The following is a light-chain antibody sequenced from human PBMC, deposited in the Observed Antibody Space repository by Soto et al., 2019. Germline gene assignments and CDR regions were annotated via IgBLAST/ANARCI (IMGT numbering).Light chain of an antibody. CDR1: SCDVGSYNL. CDR3: CSYAGSRV. CDR2: EGS. V-gene: IGLV2-23*01. J-gene: IGLJ3*02. Sequence: QYALTQPASVSGSPGQSITISCTGTSCDVGSYNLVSWYQQHPGKAPKLMIYEGSKRPSGVSNRFSGSKSGNTASLTISGLQAEDEADYYCCSYAGSRVFGGGTKVTVL.